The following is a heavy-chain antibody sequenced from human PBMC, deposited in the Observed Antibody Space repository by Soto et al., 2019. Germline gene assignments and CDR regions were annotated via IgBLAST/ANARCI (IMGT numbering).Heavy chain of an antibody. CDR3: AKAYTCWYCSSTSQDHDAFDI. Sequence: GGSLRLSCAASGFTFSSYGMHWVRQAPGKGLEWVAVISYDGSNKYYADSVKGRFTISRDNSKNTLYLQMNSLRAEDTAVYYCAKAYTCWYCSSTSQDHDAFDIWGQGTMVTVSS. CDR1: GFTFSSYG. J-gene: IGHJ3*02. V-gene: IGHV3-30*18. D-gene: IGHD2-2*01. CDR2: ISYDGSNK.